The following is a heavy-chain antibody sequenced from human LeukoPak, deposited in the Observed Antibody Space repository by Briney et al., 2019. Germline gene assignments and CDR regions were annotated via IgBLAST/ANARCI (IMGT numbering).Heavy chain of an antibody. CDR2: IYYSGST. CDR3: ARLESSMIADY. J-gene: IGHJ4*02. V-gene: IGHV4-59*08. CDR1: GGSISSYY. Sequence: SETLSLTCTVSGGSISSYYWSWIRQPPGKGLEWIGYIYYSGSTNYNPSLKSRVTISVDTSKNQFSLKLSSVTAADTAVYYCARLESSMIADYWGQGTLVTVSS. D-gene: IGHD3-22*01.